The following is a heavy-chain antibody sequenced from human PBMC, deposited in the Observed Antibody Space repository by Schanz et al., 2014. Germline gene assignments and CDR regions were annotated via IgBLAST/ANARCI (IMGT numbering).Heavy chain of an antibody. CDR2: ISSGSSTI. CDR3: ATSYSSSSYFYVMDV. V-gene: IGHV3-11*01. CDR1: GFIFSDHY. J-gene: IGHJ6*02. D-gene: IGHD6-6*01. Sequence: QVQLVESGGGLVKPGGSLSLSCVVSGFIFSDHYMSWIRQAPGKGLEWISYISSGSSTIHYADSVKGRFTISRDNAKNSLFLQMNSLRAEDTAIYYCATSYSSSSYFYVMDVWGQGTTVTVSS.